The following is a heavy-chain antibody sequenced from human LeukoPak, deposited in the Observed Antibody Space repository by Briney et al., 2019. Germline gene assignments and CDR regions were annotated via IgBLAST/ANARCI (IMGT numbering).Heavy chain of an antibody. Sequence: SVKVSCKASGGTFSSYAVSWVRQAPGQGLEWMGRIIPIFGTANYAQKFQGRVTITTDESTSTAYMELSSLRSEDTAVYYCASPLTTVTTGYFQHWGQGTLVTVSS. D-gene: IGHD4-17*01. CDR2: IIPIFGTA. CDR3: ASPLTTVTTGYFQH. CDR1: GGTFSSYA. J-gene: IGHJ1*01. V-gene: IGHV1-69*05.